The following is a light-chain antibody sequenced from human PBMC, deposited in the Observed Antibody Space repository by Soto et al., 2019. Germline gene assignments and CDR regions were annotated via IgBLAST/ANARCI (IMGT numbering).Light chain of an antibody. Sequence: DIVMTQSQDSLAVSLGEKATINCKSSQSVLYSSNNKNYLAWYQQKPGQPPKLLIYWASTRESVVPDRFSGSESGADFLLIFSSLQAQDVAVYYFQQYYTTPRTFGQGNKVEIK. CDR2: WAS. J-gene: IGKJ1*01. V-gene: IGKV4-1*01. CDR1: QSVLYSSNNKNY. CDR3: QQYYTTPRT.